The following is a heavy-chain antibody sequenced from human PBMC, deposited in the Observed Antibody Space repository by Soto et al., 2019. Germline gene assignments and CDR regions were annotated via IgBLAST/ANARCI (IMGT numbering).Heavy chain of an antibody. J-gene: IGHJ4*02. CDR2: IYYSGST. V-gene: IGHV4-31*03. CDR3: ARVPRPIFSTGYSYFDY. CDR1: VGSISSGGYY. D-gene: IGHD3-9*01. Sequence: SETLSLTCTVSVGSISSGGYYWSWIRQHPGKGLEWIGYIYYSGSTYYNPSLKSRVTISVDTSKNQFSLKLSSVTAADTAVYYCARVPRPIFSTGYSYFDYWGQGTLVTVSS.